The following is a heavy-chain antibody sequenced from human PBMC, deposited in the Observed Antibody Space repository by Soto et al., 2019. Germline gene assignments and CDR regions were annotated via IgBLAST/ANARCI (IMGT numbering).Heavy chain of an antibody. D-gene: IGHD6-19*01. CDR1: GYTFTSYD. CDR2: MNPNSGNT. J-gene: IGHJ6*02. CDR3: ARGSIAVAGQDYGMDV. Sequence: ASVKVSCKASGYTFTSYDINWVRQATGQGLEWMGWMNPNSGNTGYAQKFQGRVTMTRNTSISTAYMELSSLRSEDTAVYYCARGSIAVAGQDYGMDVWGQGATVTVSS. V-gene: IGHV1-8*01.